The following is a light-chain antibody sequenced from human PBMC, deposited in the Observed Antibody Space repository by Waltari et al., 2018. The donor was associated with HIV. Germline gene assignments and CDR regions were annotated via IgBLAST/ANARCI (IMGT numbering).Light chain of an antibody. Sequence: DIRMTQSPSSLSASVGDRVTITCRASQAISNYLAWYQKKPGKVPKLLIYAASTLQTGVPFRFSGTGSGTEFTLTISSLQPEDVATYYCQKYNSAPQTFGQGTKVEIK. V-gene: IGKV1-27*01. J-gene: IGKJ1*01. CDR2: AAS. CDR3: QKYNSAPQT. CDR1: QAISNY.